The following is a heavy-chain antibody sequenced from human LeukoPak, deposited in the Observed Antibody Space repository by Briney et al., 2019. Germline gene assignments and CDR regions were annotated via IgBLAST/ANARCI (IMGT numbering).Heavy chain of an antibody. D-gene: IGHD2-15*01. Sequence: GGSLRLSCAASGFTFSIYAMSWVRQATGEGVEGVSAISGSGGNTYYAVSVKGRFTISRDNSKNTLYLQMNSLRADDTAVYYCAKAADIVVVDYYYYGMDVWGQGTTVTVSS. V-gene: IGHV3-23*01. CDR1: GFTFSIYA. CDR3: AKAADIVVVDYYYYGMDV. J-gene: IGHJ6*02. CDR2: ISGSGGNT.